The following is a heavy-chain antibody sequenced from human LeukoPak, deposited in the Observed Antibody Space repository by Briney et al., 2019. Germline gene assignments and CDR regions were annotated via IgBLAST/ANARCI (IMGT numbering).Heavy chain of an antibody. V-gene: IGHV1-8*02. D-gene: IGHD3-10*01. CDR2: MNPNSGNT. J-gene: IGHJ5*02. Sequence: ASVKVSCKASGYTFTSYAMNWVRQAPGQGLEWMGWMNPNSGNTGYAQKFQGRVTMTRNTSISTAYMELSSLRSEDTAVYYCALLLWFGEVWNWFDPWGQGTLVTVSS. CDR1: GYTFTSYA. CDR3: ALLLWFGEVWNWFDP.